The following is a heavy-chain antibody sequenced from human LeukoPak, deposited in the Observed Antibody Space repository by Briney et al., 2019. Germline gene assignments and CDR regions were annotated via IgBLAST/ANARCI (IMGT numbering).Heavy chain of an antibody. CDR2: IVGDSSKT. D-gene: IGHD2-21*01. CDR1: GLTFHDYA. V-gene: IGHV3-23*01. J-gene: IGHJ6*03. CDR3: AKQPYNYYYLDV. Sequence: GGSLRLSCAISGLTFHDYAMSWVRQAPGKGLEWVSTIVGDSSKTYYADSVKGRFTISRDNSNYMLFLHMNNLRAEDTAIYYCAKQPYNYYYLDVWGKGTTVTVSS.